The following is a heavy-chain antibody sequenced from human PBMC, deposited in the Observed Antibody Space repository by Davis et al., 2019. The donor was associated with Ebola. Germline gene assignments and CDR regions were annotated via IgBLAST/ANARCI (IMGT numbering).Heavy chain of an antibody. CDR1: GFTFSSYS. V-gene: IGHV3-21*05. D-gene: IGHD1-1*01. J-gene: IGHJ4*02. CDR2: ISSSGSDI. CDR3: TRHINWAFDY. Sequence: GESLKISCAGSGFTFSSYSMNWVRQAPGKGLEWVSYISSSGSDIYYAESVRGRFTISRDNTKNSLYLQMDSLRAEDTAVYYCTRHINWAFDYWGQGTLVTVSS.